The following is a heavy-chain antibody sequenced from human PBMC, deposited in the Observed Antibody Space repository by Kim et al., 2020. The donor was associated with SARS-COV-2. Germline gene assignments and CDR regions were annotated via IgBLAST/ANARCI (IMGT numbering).Heavy chain of an antibody. J-gene: IGHJ3*01. V-gene: IGHV3-33*01. CDR3: ARGKVIAGSTRSNGALDV. Sequence: GGSLRLSCAASGLTVSRNAMHWVRQAPGKGLEWVAVVWYDGSKRYFGDSVKGRFSIARDNSMNTVDLQMNSLRVDDKSTYYCARGKVIAGSTRSNGALDVWCQETLVIVAS. CDR2: VWYDGSKR. D-gene: IGHD3-22*01. CDR1: GLTVSRNA.